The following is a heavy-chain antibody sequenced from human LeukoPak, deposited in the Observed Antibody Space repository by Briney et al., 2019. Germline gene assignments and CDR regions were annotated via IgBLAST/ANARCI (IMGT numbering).Heavy chain of an antibody. Sequence: GGSLRLSCAASGFXFDDYAMHWVRQAPGKGLEWVSLISGDGGSTYYADSVKGRFTISRDNSKNSLYLQMNSLRTEDTALYYCAKDRGYSGYGQNFNYWGQGTLVTVSS. J-gene: IGHJ4*02. CDR3: AKDRGYSGYGQNFNY. V-gene: IGHV3-43*02. CDR2: ISGDGGST. CDR1: GFXFDDYA. D-gene: IGHD5-12*01.